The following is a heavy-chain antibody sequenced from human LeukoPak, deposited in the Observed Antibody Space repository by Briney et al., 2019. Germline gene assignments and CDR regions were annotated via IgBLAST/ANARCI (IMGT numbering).Heavy chain of an antibody. CDR3: AKERATETRRLDY. CDR1: GFTFGRYG. J-gene: IGHJ4*02. Sequence: GGSLRLSCAASGFTFGRYGMHWVRQAPGKGLEWVAVISYGGSNKNYADSVKGRFTISRDNSKNTLYLQMNSLRPEDAAVYYCAKERATETRRLDYWGQGTLVTVSS. CDR2: ISYGGSNK. V-gene: IGHV3-30*18.